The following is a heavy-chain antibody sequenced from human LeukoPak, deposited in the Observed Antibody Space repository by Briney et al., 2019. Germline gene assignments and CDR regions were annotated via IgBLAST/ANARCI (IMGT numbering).Heavy chain of an antibody. CDR1: GGSISSYY. Sequence: SETMSLTCTVSGGSISSYYWSWIRQPPGKGLEWSGRIYTSGSTNYNPSLKSRVTMSVDTSKNQFALKLSSVTAADTAVYYCARGRDAFDIWGQGTMVTVSS. J-gene: IGHJ3*02. CDR3: ARGRDAFDI. CDR2: IYTSGST. V-gene: IGHV4-4*07.